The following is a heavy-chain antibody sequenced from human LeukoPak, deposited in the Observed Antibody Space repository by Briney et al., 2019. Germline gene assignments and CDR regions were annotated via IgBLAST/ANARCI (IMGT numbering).Heavy chain of an antibody. V-gene: IGHV4-59*04. J-gene: IGHJ4*02. CDR2: IYYSGST. CDR3: ARLDYYDSRGSLWEATEAPAFDY. CDR1: GDSISYFY. Sequence: PSETLSLTCSVSGDSISYFYWSWIRQAAGKGLEWIGSIYYSGSTYYNPSLKSRVTMSVDTSKNQFSLKLSSVTAAATAVYYCARLDYYDSRGSLWEATEAPAFDYWGQGTLVTVSS. D-gene: IGHD3-22*01.